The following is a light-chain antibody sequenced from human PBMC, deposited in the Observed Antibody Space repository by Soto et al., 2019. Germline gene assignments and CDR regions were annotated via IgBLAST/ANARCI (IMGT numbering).Light chain of an antibody. J-gene: IGLJ3*02. CDR3: QSYDNILRAWV. V-gene: IGLV1-40*01. CDR2: GNT. CDR1: SSNIGAGYD. Sequence: QSVLTQPPSVSGAPGQRVTISCTGSSSNIGAGYDVNWYQRLPGAAPRLLIYGNTNRPSGVPDRISGSSSATSASLAITGLQAEDEADYYCQSYDNILRAWVFGGGTKLTVL.